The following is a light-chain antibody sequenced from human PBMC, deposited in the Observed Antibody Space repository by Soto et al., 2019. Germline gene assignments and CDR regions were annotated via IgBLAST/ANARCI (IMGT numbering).Light chain of an antibody. J-gene: IGKJ1*01. CDR2: DAS. CDR1: QSISTW. CDR3: QQYGSSPPT. V-gene: IGKV1-5*01. Sequence: DIQMTQSPSPLSASAGDRVIITCRASQSISTWLAWYQQKPGKAPKLLIYDASSLESGVPFRFSGSGSGTEFTLTISSLQPEEFALYYCQQYGSSPPTFGQGTKVEIK.